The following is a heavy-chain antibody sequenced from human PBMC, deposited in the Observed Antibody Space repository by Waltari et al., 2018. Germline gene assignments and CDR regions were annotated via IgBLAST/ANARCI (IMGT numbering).Heavy chain of an antibody. CDR3: ARDLGPYYYYYYGMDV. CDR1: GFPFRSYA. CDR2: ISYDGSNK. V-gene: IGHV3-30-3*01. Sequence: QVQLVESGGGVVQPGRSLRLSCAASGFPFRSYAMHWVRQAPGKGLEWVAVISYDGSNKYYADSVKGRFTISRDNSKNTLYLQMNSLRAEDTAVYYCARDLGPYYYYYYGMDVWGQGTTVTVSS. J-gene: IGHJ6*02.